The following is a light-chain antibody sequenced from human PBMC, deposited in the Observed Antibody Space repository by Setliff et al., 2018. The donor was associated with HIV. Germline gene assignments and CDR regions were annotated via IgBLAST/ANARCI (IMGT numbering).Light chain of an antibody. J-gene: IGLJ1*01. Sequence: QSVLTQPPSVSGAPGQRVTISCTGSSSNIGAGYDVHWYQQLPGTAPKVLIYGNNNRPSGVPDRFSGSKSGSSASLVLTGLQAEDEAEYFCQAYDSSLSAPFCFGTGTKVTV. CDR2: GNN. CDR3: QAYDSSLSAPFC. V-gene: IGLV1-40*01. CDR1: SSNIGAGYD.